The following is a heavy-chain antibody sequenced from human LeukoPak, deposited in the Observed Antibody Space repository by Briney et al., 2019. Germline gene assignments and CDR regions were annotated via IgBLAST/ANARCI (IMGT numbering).Heavy chain of an antibody. J-gene: IGHJ4*02. CDR3: ARSKDILTGYCFDY. D-gene: IGHD3-9*01. V-gene: IGHV4-61*01. Sequence: SETLSLTCTVSGYSISSGYYWGWIRQPPGKGLEWIGYIYYGGSTNYNPSLKSRVTISVDTSKNQFSLKLSSVTAADTAVYYCARSKDILTGYCFDYWGQGTLVTVSS. CDR2: IYYGGST. CDR1: GYSISSGYY.